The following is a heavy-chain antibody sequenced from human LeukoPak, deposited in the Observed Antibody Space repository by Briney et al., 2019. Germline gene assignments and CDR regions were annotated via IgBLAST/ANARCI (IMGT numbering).Heavy chain of an antibody. Sequence: ASVKVSCKASGGTFSSYAISWVRQAPGQGLEWMGRIIPIFGIANYAQKFQGRVTITADKSTSTAYMELSSLRSEDTAVYYCARSHPQGQGYCSSTSCYNRGFGDYYYGMHVWGQGTTVTVSS. CDR1: GGTFSSYA. J-gene: IGHJ6*02. CDR3: ARSHPQGQGYCSSTSCYNRGFGDYYYGMHV. V-gene: IGHV1-69*04. D-gene: IGHD2-2*02. CDR2: IIPIFGIA.